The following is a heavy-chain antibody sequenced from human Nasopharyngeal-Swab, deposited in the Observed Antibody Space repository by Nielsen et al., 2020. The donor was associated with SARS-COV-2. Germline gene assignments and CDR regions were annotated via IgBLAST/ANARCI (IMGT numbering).Heavy chain of an antibody. CDR2: ISYDGSNK. Sequence: WIRQPPGKGLEWVAVISYDGSNKYYADSVKGRFTISRDNSKNTLYLQMNSLRAEGTALYYCVCGETTPSDYWGQGTLVTVSS. CDR3: VCGETTPSDY. D-gene: IGHD2-15*01. J-gene: IGHJ4*02. V-gene: IGHV3-33*05.